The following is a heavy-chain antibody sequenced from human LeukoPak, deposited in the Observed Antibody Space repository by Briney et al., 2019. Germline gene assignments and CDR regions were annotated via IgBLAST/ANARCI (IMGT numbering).Heavy chain of an antibody. CDR1: GGSVSSGSYY. CDR3: ASVRSGTYSLDY. Sequence: PSETLSLTCTVSGGSVSSGSYYWTWIRQPPGKGLEWIGYINYSGRTNYSPSLKTRVTISVDTSENQFSLKLTSVTAADTAVYYCASVRSGTYSLDYWGQGTLVTVSS. V-gene: IGHV4-61*01. D-gene: IGHD1/OR15-1a*01. J-gene: IGHJ4*02. CDR2: INYSGRT.